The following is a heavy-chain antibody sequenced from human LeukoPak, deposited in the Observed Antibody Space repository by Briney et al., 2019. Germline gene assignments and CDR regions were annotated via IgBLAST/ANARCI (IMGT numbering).Heavy chain of an antibody. Sequence: GGSLRLSCATSGFTFSGYWMHWVRQAPGKGLVWVSRLKSDGSSAFYADSVKGRFTISRDNAKNTLYLQMNSLRAEDTAVYYCARSDWFDPWGQGTLVTVSS. CDR3: ARSDWFDP. J-gene: IGHJ5*02. CDR1: GFTFSGYW. CDR2: LKSDGSSA. V-gene: IGHV3-74*01.